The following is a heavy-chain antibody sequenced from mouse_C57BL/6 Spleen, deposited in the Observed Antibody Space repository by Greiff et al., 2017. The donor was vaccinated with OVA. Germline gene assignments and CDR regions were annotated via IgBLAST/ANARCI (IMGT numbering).Heavy chain of an antibody. V-gene: IGHV1-52*01. Sequence: QVQLQQPGAELVRPGSSVKLSCKASGYTFTSYWMHWVKQRPIQGLEWIGNIDPSDSETHYNQKFKDKATLTVDKSSSTAYMQLSSLTSEDSAVYYCARSYYGSSPFAMDYWGQGTSVTVSS. CDR1: GYTFTSYW. J-gene: IGHJ4*01. CDR2: IDPSDSET. CDR3: ARSYYGSSPFAMDY. D-gene: IGHD1-1*01.